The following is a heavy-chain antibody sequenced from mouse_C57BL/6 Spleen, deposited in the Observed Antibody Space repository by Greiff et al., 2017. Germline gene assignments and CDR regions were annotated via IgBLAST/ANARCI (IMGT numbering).Heavy chain of an antibody. CDR1: GYTFTSYW. V-gene: IGHV1-64*01. Sequence: VQLQQPGAELVKPGASVKLSCKASGYTFTSYWMHWVKQRPGQGLEWIGMIHPNSGSTNYNEKFKSKATLTVDKSSSTAYMQLSSLTSEDSAFYYCARPSTVVEKGFAYWGQGTLVTVSA. J-gene: IGHJ3*01. D-gene: IGHD1-1*01. CDR3: ARPSTVVEKGFAY. CDR2: IHPNSGST.